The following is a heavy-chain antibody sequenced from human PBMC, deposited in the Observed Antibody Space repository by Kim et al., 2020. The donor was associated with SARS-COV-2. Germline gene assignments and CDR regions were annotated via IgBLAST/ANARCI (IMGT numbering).Heavy chain of an antibody. CDR2: INHSGST. Sequence: SETLSLTCAVYGGSFSGYYWSWIRQPPGKGLEWIGEINHSGSTNYNPSLKSRVTISVDTSKNQFSLKLSSVTAADTAVYYCARSVGTNWNDARGYFDYWGQGTLVTISS. V-gene: IGHV4-34*01. D-gene: IGHD1-1*01. CDR1: GGSFSGYY. CDR3: ARSVGTNWNDARGYFDY. J-gene: IGHJ4*02.